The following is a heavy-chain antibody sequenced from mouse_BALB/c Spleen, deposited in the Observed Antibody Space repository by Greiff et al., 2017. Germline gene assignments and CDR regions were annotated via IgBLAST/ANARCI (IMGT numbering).Heavy chain of an antibody. CDR1: GYSITSDYA. J-gene: IGHJ3*01. V-gene: IGHV3-2*02. D-gene: IGHD2-4*01. Sequence: DVQLQESGPGLVKPSQSLSLTCTVTGYSITSDYAWNWIRQFPGNKLEWMGYISYSGSTSYNPSLKSRISITRDTSKNQFFLQLNSVTTEDTATYYCARATMITFADWGQGTLVTVSA. CDR2: ISYSGST. CDR3: ARATMITFAD.